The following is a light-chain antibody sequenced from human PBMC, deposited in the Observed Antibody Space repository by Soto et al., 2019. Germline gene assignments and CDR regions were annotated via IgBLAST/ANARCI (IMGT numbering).Light chain of an antibody. V-gene: IGKV3-20*01. CDR3: QQYGSSPPRIT. J-gene: IGKJ3*01. CDR1: QSVSSSY. Sequence: EIVLTQSPGTLSLSPGERATLSCRASQSVSSSYLAWYQQKPGQAPRLLIYGASSRATGIPDRFSGSGSGTDFTLTISRLEPEDFAVYYCQQYGSSPPRITFGPGNKVDIK. CDR2: GAS.